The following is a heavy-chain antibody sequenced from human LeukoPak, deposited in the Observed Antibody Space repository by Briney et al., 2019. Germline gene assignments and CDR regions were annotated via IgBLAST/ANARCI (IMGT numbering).Heavy chain of an antibody. CDR3: ASGPLGIVATFED. D-gene: IGHD5-12*01. Sequence: GESLKISCKGSGSRFTSYWISWVRQLPGKGLEWMGRIDPSDSYTNYSPSFQGHVTISADKSISTAYLQWSSLKASDTAMYYCASGPLGIVATFEDWGQGTLVTVSS. J-gene: IGHJ4*02. CDR1: GSRFTSYW. V-gene: IGHV5-10-1*01. CDR2: IDPSDSYT.